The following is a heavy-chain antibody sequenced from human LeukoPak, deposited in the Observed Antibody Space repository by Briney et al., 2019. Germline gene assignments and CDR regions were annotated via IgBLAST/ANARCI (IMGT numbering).Heavy chain of an antibody. CDR2: ISSSGSTI. CDR3: ARDSLDRWPLDY. J-gene: IGHJ4*02. Sequence: PGGSLRLSCAASGFTFSSYEMNWVRQAPGKGLEWVSYISSSGSTIYYADSVKGRFTISRDNAKNSLYLQMNSLRGEDTAVYYCARDSLDRWPLDYWGQGTLVTVSS. CDR1: GFTFSSYE. D-gene: IGHD2-15*01. V-gene: IGHV3-48*03.